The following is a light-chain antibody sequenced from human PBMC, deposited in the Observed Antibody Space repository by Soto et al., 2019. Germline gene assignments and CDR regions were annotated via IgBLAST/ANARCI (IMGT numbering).Light chain of an antibody. Sequence: QSALTQPRSVSGAPGQSVTISCTGTSSDVGGYNCVSWYQHHPGKAPKLMIYDVTKRPSGVPDRFSGSKSGNTASLTISGLQDEEEGDYYCCSYAGTFYVFGTGTTITV. V-gene: IGLV2-11*01. CDR2: DVT. CDR3: CSYAGTFYV. CDR1: SSDVGGYNC. J-gene: IGLJ1*01.